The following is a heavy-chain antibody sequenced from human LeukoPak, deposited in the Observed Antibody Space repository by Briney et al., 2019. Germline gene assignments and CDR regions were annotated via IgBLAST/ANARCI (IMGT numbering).Heavy chain of an antibody. D-gene: IGHD6-13*01. CDR2: ISSSGSTI. Sequence: NTGGSLRLSCAASGFTFSDYYMSWIRQAPGKGLEWVSYISSSGSTIYYADSVKGRFTISRDNAKNSLYLQMNSLRAEDTAVYYCARDRKQQLDVYCYYGMDVWGQGTTVTVSS. J-gene: IGHJ6*02. CDR3: ARDRKQQLDVYCYYGMDV. CDR1: GFTFSDYY. V-gene: IGHV3-11*04.